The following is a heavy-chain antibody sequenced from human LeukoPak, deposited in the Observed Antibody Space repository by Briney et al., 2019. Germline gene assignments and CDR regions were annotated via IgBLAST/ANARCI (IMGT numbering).Heavy chain of an antibody. CDR3: ARETSATYYNPLGYMDV. CDR1: GRSISIYY. V-gene: IGHV4-4*07. D-gene: IGHD3-10*01. Sequence: SETLSLTCTVSGRSISIYYWNWIRPPAGEGLEWIGRILTSGLTNYHPSLNSRVTMSLDTNKHQFSPNLSSVSAADTAIYYCARETSATYYNPLGYMDVWGKGTTVTVSS. J-gene: IGHJ6*03. CDR2: ILTSGLT.